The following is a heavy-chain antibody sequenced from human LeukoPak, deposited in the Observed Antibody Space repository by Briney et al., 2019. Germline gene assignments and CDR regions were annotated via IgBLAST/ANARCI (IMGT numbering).Heavy chain of an antibody. CDR1: GFTFYDYA. CDR2: ISWNSGTI. D-gene: IGHD6-19*01. Sequence: PGGSLRLPCAASGFTFYDYAMHWVRQAPGKGREWVSGISWNSGTIGYADSVKGRFTISRDNAKNSLYLQMNSLRAEDTALYYCAKGKTGIAVAGTVDYWGQGTLVTVSS. V-gene: IGHV3-9*01. CDR3: AKGKTGIAVAGTVDY. J-gene: IGHJ4*02.